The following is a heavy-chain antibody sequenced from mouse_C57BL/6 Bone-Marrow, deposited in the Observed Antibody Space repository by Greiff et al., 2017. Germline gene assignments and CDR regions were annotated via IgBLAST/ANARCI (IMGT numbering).Heavy chain of an antibody. D-gene: IGHD4-1*01. CDR1: GYTFTSYW. Sequence: QVQLQQPGAELVKPGASVKMSCKASGYTFTSYWITWVKQRPGQGLEWIGDIYPTSGRTNYNEKFKSKAILTLDTSSYTAYMQLSSLTSEACAVFYCARSGPLGRGVDYWGQGTTLTVSS. V-gene: IGHV1-55*01. CDR2: IYPTSGRT. J-gene: IGHJ2*01. CDR3: ARSGPLGRGVDY.